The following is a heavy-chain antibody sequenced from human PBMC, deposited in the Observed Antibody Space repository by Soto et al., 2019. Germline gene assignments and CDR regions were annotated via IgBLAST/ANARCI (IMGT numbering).Heavy chain of an antibody. CDR3: AEGPTADKVDS. J-gene: IGHJ4*02. V-gene: IGHV4-30-4*01. Sequence: QVQLQESGPGLVRPSQTLSLTCSVSGASIQNGGYFWSWIRQSPGKGLEWIGHILNSGSPYNNPSLGSRVTISADTSMNQFSLALTSVTAADTAMYYCAEGPTADKVDSWGQGILVTVSS. CDR1: GASIQNGGYF. CDR2: ILNSGSP.